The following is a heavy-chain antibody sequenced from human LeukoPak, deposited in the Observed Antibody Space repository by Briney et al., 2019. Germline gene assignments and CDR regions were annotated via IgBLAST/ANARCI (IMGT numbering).Heavy chain of an antibody. CDR2: ISSSSSYI. D-gene: IGHD4-11*01. V-gene: IGHV3-21*01. J-gene: IGHJ4*02. CDR3: ARQDYHFDY. Sequence: GGSLRLSCAASGFTISSSAMSWVRQAPGKGLEWVSSISSSSSYIYYADSVKGRFTISRDNAKNSLYLQMNSLRAEDTAVYYCARQDYHFDYWGQGTLVTVSS. CDR1: GFTISSSA.